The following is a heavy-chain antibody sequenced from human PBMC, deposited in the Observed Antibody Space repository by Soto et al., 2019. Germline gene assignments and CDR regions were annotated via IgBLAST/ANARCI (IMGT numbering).Heavy chain of an antibody. Sequence: AASVKVSCKASGGTFSSYAISWVRQAPGQGLEWMGGIIPIFGTANYAQKFQGRVTITADESTSTAYMELSSLRSEDTAVFYCARSSAEYDGSGYYPAPFDYWGQGTLVTVSS. CDR3: ARSSAEYDGSGYYPAPFDY. D-gene: IGHD3-22*01. J-gene: IGHJ4*02. CDR1: GGTFSSYA. V-gene: IGHV1-69*13. CDR2: IIPIFGTA.